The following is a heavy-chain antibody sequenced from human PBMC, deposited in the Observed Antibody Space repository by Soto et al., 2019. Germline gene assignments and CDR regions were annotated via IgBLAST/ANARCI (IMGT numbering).Heavy chain of an antibody. CDR3: ARDGWFSALRLPFGLDV. CDR2: IKPNCGST. CDR1: GYTFSNYY. J-gene: IGHJ6*02. D-gene: IGHD3-3*01. V-gene: IGHV1-46*01. Sequence: QVQLVQSGAEVKKPGASVTVSCKASGYTFSNYYIHWVRQAPGQGLDWMGIIKPNCGSTNYAQKFKGSVTMTRHTYKSTVYMELSSLTSEDTALYYCARDGWFSALRLPFGLDVWGQGTPVTVSS.